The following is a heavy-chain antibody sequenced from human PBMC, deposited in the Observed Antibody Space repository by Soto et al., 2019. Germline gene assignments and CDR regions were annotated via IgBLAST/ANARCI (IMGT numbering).Heavy chain of an antibody. V-gene: IGHV1-18*01. CDR2: ISAHNGNT. Sequence: QVHLVQSGAEVKKPGASVKVSCKASGYTFTSYGITWVRQAPGQGLEWMGWISAHNGNTDYAQKLQDRGIVTRDTSTSTAYMELRSLISDDTAVYYCARGRYGDYWGQGALVTVSS. J-gene: IGHJ4*02. D-gene: IGHD1-1*01. CDR3: ARGRYGDY. CDR1: GYTFTSYG.